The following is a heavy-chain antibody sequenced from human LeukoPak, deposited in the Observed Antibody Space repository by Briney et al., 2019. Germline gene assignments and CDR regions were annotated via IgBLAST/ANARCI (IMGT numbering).Heavy chain of an antibody. CDR1: GFTLSHYW. V-gene: IGHV3-74*03. CDR3: ARAQTYGDSRLLLDY. Sequence: GGSLRLSCAASGFTLSHYWMHWVRQTPGKGLFWVSRISGDGTTTTYADSVKGRFTISRDNAKNSQYLQMNSLRVEDTALYYCARAQTYGDSRLLLDYWGQGTLVTVSS. J-gene: IGHJ4*02. CDR2: ISGDGTTT. D-gene: IGHD2-21*02.